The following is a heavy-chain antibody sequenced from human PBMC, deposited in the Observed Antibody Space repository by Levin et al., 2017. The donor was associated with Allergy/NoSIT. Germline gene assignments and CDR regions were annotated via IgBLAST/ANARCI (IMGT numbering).Heavy chain of an antibody. J-gene: IGHJ4*02. Sequence: GGSLRLSCAASGFTFSSYGMHWVRQAPGKGLEWVAVISYDGSNKYYADSVKGRFTISRDNSKNTLYLQMNSLRAEDTAVYYCAKALSGSPETNYWGQGTLVTVSS. D-gene: IGHD1-26*01. V-gene: IGHV3-30*18. CDR1: GFTFSSYG. CDR2: ISYDGSNK. CDR3: AKALSGSPETNY.